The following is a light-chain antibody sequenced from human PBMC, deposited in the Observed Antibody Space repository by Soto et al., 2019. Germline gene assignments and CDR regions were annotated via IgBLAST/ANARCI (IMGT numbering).Light chain of an antibody. J-gene: IGLJ2*01. CDR3: GTWHSRLRAVV. CDR1: SSNIGNNY. Sequence: QSVLTQPPSVSAAPGQKVTISCSGSSSNIGNNYVSWYQQLPGTAPKLLIYDNNKRPPGIPDRFSGSKSGTSATLGITGLQTGDEADYYCGTWHSRLRAVVFGGGTKLTVL. V-gene: IGLV1-51*01. CDR2: DNN.